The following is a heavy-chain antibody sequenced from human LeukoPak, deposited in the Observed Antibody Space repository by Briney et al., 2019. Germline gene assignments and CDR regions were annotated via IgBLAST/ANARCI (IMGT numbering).Heavy chain of an antibody. CDR1: SGSISTSNYY. CDR2: IFYSGST. CDR3: ARHGLGVYYYMDV. V-gene: IGHV4-39*01. J-gene: IGHJ6*03. Sequence: SETLSLTCTVSSGSISTSNYYWGWVRQPPGKALEWIGNIFYSGSTYYSPSLKSRVTISLDTSRSQFSLKLNSVTAADTAVYYCARHGLGVYYYMDVWGKGTTVTISS. D-gene: IGHD3/OR15-3a*01.